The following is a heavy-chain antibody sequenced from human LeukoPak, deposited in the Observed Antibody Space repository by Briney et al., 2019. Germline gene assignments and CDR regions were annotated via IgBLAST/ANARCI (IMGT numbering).Heavy chain of an antibody. V-gene: IGHV3-30*02. CDR1: GFPFSSYG. CDR3: AKDSSTSNYYYGLDV. Sequence: PGGSLRLSCAAPGFPFSSYGMHWVRQAPGKGLEWVSYISNDGANKYYADSVKGRFTISRDNSKDTLYMQMNSLRGDDTGMYFCAKDSSTSNYYYGLDVWSQGTTVTVSS. D-gene: IGHD2-2*01. CDR2: ISNDGANK. J-gene: IGHJ6*02.